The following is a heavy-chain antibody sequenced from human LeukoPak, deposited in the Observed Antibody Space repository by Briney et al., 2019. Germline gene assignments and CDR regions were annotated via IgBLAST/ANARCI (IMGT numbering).Heavy chain of an antibody. D-gene: IGHD4-23*01. Sequence: PSETLSLTCTVSGGSISSSSYYWGWIRQPPGKGLEWIGSIYYSGSTYYNPSLKSRVTISVDTSKNQFSLKLSSVTAADTAVYYCARHDYGGIDDAFDIWGQGTMVTVSS. CDR3: ARHDYGGIDDAFDI. CDR2: IYYSGST. V-gene: IGHV4-39*07. J-gene: IGHJ3*02. CDR1: GGSISSSSYY.